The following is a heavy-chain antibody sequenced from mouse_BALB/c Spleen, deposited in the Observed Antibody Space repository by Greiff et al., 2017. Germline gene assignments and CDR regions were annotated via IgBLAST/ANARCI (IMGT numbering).Heavy chain of an antibody. D-gene: IGHD2-10*02. Sequence: QVQLQQSGAELAKPGASVKMSCKASGYTFTSYWMHWVKQRPGQGLEWIGYINPSTGYTEYNQKFKDKATLTADKSSSTAYMQLSSLTSEDSAVYYCARRYGNMVDYWGQGTTLTVSS. CDR3: ARRYGNMVDY. J-gene: IGHJ2*01. V-gene: IGHV1-7*01. CDR1: GYTFTSYW. CDR2: INPSTGYT.